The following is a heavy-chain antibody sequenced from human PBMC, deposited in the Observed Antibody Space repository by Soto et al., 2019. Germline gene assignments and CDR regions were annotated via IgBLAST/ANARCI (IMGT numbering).Heavy chain of an antibody. Sequence: QVQLQESGPGLVKPSQTLSLTCTVSGGSISSGGYYWSWIRQHPGKGLEWIGYIYYSGSTHYNPSVRSSVNXSVDTSKNQFSLKLSSVTAADTAVYYCARDWSLDYWGQGTLVTVSS. D-gene: IGHD3-3*01. CDR2: IYYSGST. J-gene: IGHJ4*02. CDR1: GGSISSGGYY. CDR3: ARDWSLDY. V-gene: IGHV4-31*01.